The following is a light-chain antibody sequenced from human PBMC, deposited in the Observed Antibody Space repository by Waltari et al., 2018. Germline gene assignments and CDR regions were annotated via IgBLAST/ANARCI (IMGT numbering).Light chain of an antibody. Sequence: DIQLTQSPSFLSASVRDRVTITCRASQGISTYLAWYQQKPGKAPKLLIYAASTLLSDIPSRFSGSGSGTEFTLTISSLQPEDFATYYCLHLNNFPLSFGGGTKVELK. V-gene: IGKV1-9*01. CDR1: QGISTY. CDR3: LHLNNFPLS. J-gene: IGKJ4*01. CDR2: AAS.